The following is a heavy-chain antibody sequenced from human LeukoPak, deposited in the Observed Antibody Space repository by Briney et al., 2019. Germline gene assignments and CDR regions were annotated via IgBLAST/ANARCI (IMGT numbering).Heavy chain of an antibody. CDR3: ATQRVMQDRVTWFDP. CDR2: ISNSGTT. V-gene: IGHV4-39*01. J-gene: IGHJ5*02. CDR1: GFTFNNYG. D-gene: IGHD2-21*02. Sequence: PGGSLRLSCAASGFTFNNYGMHWIRQPPGKGPEWIGSISNSGTTYYNPSLKSRVTISVDTSKNQFSLKVSSVTAADTAVYYCATQRVMQDRVTWFDPWGQGTLVTVSS.